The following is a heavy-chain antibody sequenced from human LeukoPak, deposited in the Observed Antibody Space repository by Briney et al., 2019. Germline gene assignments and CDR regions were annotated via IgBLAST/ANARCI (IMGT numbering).Heavy chain of an antibody. J-gene: IGHJ4*02. V-gene: IGHV1-8*01. CDR1: GDTFTSSD. CDR3: VKSAH. Sequence: ASVKVSCKASGDTFTSSDVSWVRQATGQGLEWMGWMNPNSGNTGYAQKFQGKVAMTRDTSISTAYMELSSLRSEDTAVYYCVKSAHWGQGTLVTVSS. CDR2: MNPNSGNT.